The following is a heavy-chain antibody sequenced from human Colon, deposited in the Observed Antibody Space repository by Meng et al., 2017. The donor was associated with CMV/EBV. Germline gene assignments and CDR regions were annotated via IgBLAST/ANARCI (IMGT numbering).Heavy chain of an antibody. Sequence: GESLKISCAASGLIFGNYAMSWVRQAPGKGLEWVSIISGSGNTVYYADSVKGRFSISRDNSKNTLFLQMDSLRAEDTAMYYCAKGTMTPAGGSLTYYDSWGQGTLVTVSS. V-gene: IGHV3-23*01. D-gene: IGHD2-2*01. J-gene: IGHJ4*02. CDR2: ISGSGNTV. CDR1: GLIFGNYA. CDR3: AKGTMTPAGGSLTYYDS.